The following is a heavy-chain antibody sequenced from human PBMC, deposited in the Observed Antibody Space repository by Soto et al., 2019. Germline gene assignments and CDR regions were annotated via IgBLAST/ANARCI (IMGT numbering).Heavy chain of an antibody. D-gene: IGHD1-26*01. CDR1: GGSISSYY. V-gene: IGHV4-59*01. CDR3: ARGGLLKRWDYYYYGMDV. Sequence: PSETLSLTCTVSGGSISSYYWSWIRQPPGKGLEWIGYIYYSGSTNYNPSLKSRVTISVDTSKNQFSLKLSSVTAADTAVYYCARGGLLKRWDYYYYGMDVWGQGTTVTVSS. CDR2: IYYSGST. J-gene: IGHJ6*02.